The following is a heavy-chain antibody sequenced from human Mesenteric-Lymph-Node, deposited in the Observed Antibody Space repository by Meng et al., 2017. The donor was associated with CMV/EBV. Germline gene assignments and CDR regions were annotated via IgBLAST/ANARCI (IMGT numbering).Heavy chain of an antibody. D-gene: IGHD6-13*01. CDR2: IWYDGSNK. Sequence: ASGFTVSSYGMHWVRQTPGKGLEWVAVIWYDGSNKYYADSVKGRFTISRDNSKNTLYLQMNSLRAEDTAVYYCAKEKSSPAGGYFDYWGQGTLVTVSS. CDR3: AKEKSSPAGGYFDY. CDR1: GFTVSSYG. J-gene: IGHJ4*02. V-gene: IGHV3-33*06.